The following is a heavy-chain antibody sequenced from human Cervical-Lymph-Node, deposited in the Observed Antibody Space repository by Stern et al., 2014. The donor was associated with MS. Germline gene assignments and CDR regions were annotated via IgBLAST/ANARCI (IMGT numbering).Heavy chain of an antibody. CDR1: GATFSTNG. CDR2: TVPIFERS. J-gene: IGHJ5*02. Sequence: VQLVESGAEVKQPGSSVKVSCKVSGATFSTNGISWVRQGPGQGLEWMGATVPIFERSNYAQRFRGRVTITADESTSTSYMELTSLRSDDTGVYYCAREHHGGNFAAWGQGTLVTVSS. V-gene: IGHV1-69*01. D-gene: IGHD4-23*01. CDR3: AREHHGGNFAA.